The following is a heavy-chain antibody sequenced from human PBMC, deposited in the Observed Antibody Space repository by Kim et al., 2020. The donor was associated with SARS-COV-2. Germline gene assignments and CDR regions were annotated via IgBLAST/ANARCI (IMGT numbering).Heavy chain of an antibody. CDR2: IQYTGST. CDR3: ARSPLVRGVIISRNWFDP. Sequence: SETLSLTCTVSGGSITSTGFYWGWIRQPPGKGLEWIGNIQYTGSTFYSKSLTSRVTISADTSKNQFSLKLTSVTAADTAVYYCARSPLVRGVIISRNWFDPWGQGALVTVSP. J-gene: IGHJ5*02. D-gene: IGHD3-10*01. V-gene: IGHV4-39*07. CDR1: GGSITSTGFY.